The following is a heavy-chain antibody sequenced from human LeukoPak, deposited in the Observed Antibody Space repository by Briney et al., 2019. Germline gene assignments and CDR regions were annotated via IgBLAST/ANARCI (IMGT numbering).Heavy chain of an antibody. J-gene: IGHJ3*02. CDR3: ARLWADSRSGFDT. CDR1: GYSFTSYW. CDR2: IYPGDSDT. D-gene: IGHD3-3*01. V-gene: IGHV5-51*01. Sequence: GESLKISCKGSGYSFTSYWIGWVRQMPGKGLEWMGIIYPGDSDTRYSPSFQGQVTISADRSISTAYLQWNSLKASDTAMYYCARLWADSRSGFDTWGQGTMVTVSS.